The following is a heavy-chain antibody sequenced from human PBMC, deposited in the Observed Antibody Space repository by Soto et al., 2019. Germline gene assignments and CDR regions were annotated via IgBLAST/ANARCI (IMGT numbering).Heavy chain of an antibody. CDR1: GFTFSSYW. CDR2: INSDGSST. Sequence: GGSLRLSCAASGFTFSSYWMHWVRQAPGKGLVWVSRINSDGSSTSYADSVKGRFTISRDNAKNTLYLQMNSLRAEDTAVYYCEGRHYDSTNGFDYWGQGTLVTVSS. D-gene: IGHD3-22*01. J-gene: IGHJ4*02. CDR3: EGRHYDSTNGFDY. V-gene: IGHV3-74*01.